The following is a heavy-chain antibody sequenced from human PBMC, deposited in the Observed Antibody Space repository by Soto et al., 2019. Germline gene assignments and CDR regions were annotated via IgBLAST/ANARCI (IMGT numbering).Heavy chain of an antibody. D-gene: IGHD1-26*01. V-gene: IGHV3-21*01. CDR3: ARGRGCNHGGMDV. J-gene: IGHJ6*02. Sequence: KAGGSLRLSCAASGFTFSSYSMNWVRQAPGKGLEWVSSISRSSRYIYYADSVKGRFTISRDNAKNSLYLQMNSLRAEDTAGYYCARGRGCNHGGMDVWAQRTTVTVCS. CDR2: ISRSSRYI. CDR1: GFTFSSYS.